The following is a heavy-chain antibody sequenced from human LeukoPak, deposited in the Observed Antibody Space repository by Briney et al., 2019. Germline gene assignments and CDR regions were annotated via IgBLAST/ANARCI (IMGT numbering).Heavy chain of an antibody. D-gene: IGHD2-2*01. J-gene: IGHJ5*02. Sequence: SETLSLTCAVYGGSFSGYYWSWIRQPPGKGLEWIGEINHSGSTNYNPSLKSRVTISVDTSKNQFSLKLSSVTAADTAVYYCARLGDCSSTSCYVRNSYNWFDPWGQGTLVTVSS. CDR2: INHSGST. V-gene: IGHV4-34*01. CDR3: ARLGDCSSTSCYVRNSYNWFDP. CDR1: GGSFSGYY.